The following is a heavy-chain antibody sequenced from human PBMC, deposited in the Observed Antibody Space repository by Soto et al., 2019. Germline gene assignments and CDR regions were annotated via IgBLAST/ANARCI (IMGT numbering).Heavy chain of an antibody. D-gene: IGHD4-17*01. Sequence: EVQLVESGGGLVQPGRSLRLSCGASGFTFDDYAMHWVRQAPGKGLEWVSGISWNSGSIGYADSVKGRFIISRDNAKNSLYLQMNSLRAEDTALYYCAKSPSYYGDFDYWGQGTLVTVSS. CDR1: GFTFDDYA. CDR2: ISWNSGSI. V-gene: IGHV3-9*01. J-gene: IGHJ4*02. CDR3: AKSPSYYGDFDY.